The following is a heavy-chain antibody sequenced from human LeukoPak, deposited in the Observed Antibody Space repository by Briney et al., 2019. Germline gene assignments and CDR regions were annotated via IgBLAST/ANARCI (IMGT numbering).Heavy chain of an antibody. V-gene: IGHV4-34*01. CDR2: INHSGST. CDR1: GGSFSGYY. D-gene: IGHD5-18*01. Sequence: PSETLSLTCAVYGGSFSGYYWSWIRQPPGKGLEWIGEINHSGSTNYNPSLKSRVTISVDTSKNQFSLKLSSVTAADTAVYYCARVGYTAMVRSEFVEDYWGQGTLVTVSS. J-gene: IGHJ4*02. CDR3: ARVGYTAMVRSEFVEDY.